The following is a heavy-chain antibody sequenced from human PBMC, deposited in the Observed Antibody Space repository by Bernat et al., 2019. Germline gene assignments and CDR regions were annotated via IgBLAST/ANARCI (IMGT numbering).Heavy chain of an antibody. CDR2: MTGGGTT. J-gene: IGHJ6*03. CDR1: GFTFGTFA. Sequence: EVRLVESGGDLVQPGGSLRLSCAASGFTFGTFAMSWVRQAPGKGLEWVSAMTGGGTTYYADSVKGRVIISRDNSKNMLFMQMNSLTAEDTAVYYCAKFRGQLIRNYYMNVWGEGTTVIVS. CDR3: AKFRGQLIRNYYMNV. V-gene: IGHV3-23*04. D-gene: IGHD2-21*01.